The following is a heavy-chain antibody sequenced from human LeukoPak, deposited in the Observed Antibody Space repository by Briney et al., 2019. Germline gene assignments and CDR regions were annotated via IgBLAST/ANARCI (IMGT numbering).Heavy chain of an antibody. CDR2: IYYSGST. Sequence: SETLSLTCTVSGGSIRSGDYYWSWIRQPPGKGLEWIGYIYYSGSTYYNPSLKSRVTISVDTSKNQFSLKLSSVTAADTAVYYCAIKPYSSSNAFDIWGQGTMVTVSS. CDR3: AIKPYSSSNAFDI. J-gene: IGHJ3*02. D-gene: IGHD6-13*01. CDR1: GGSIRSGDYY. V-gene: IGHV4-30-4*08.